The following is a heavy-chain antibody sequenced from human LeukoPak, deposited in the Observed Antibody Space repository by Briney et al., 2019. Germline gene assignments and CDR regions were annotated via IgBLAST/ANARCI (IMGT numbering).Heavy chain of an antibody. CDR3: TTEVLEGATDGTFDI. J-gene: IGHJ3*02. CDR2: ISYDGSNK. CDR1: GLTFSSYG. V-gene: IGHV3-30*03. Sequence: PGGSLRLSCAASGLTFSSYGMHWVRQAPGKGLEWVAVISYDGSNKYYADSVKGRFTISRDKSKNTLYLQMNSLRAEDTAVYYCTTEVLEGATDGTFDIWGQGTMVTVSS. D-gene: IGHD1-26*01.